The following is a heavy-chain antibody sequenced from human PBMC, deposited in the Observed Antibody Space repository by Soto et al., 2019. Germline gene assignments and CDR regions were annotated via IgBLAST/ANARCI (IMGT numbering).Heavy chain of an antibody. V-gene: IGHV3-30*18. CDR3: AKVAGTTQLHYYYGMDV. Sequence: GSLRLSCAASGFTFSIYGMHWVRQAPGKGLEWVAVISYDGSNKYYADSVKGRFTISRDNSKNTLYLQMNSLRAEDTAVYYCAKVAGTTQLHYYYGMDVWGQGTTVTVSS. D-gene: IGHD1-7*01. CDR2: ISYDGSNK. J-gene: IGHJ6*02. CDR1: GFTFSIYG.